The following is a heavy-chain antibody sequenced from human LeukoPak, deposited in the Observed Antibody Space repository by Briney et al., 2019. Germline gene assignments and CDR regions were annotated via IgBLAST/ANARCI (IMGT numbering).Heavy chain of an antibody. CDR2: MSASGGNT. J-gene: IGHJ4*02. Sequence: GVSLRLSRAASGFTFSTYAMSWVRQAPGKGLEWVSGMSASGGNTYYSDSVKGRFTISRDNSKNTLFLQMNSLRAEDTAVYYCAKDVRGVIAPTFDYWGQGTLVTVSS. D-gene: IGHD3-10*02. CDR1: GFTFSTYA. CDR3: AKDVRGVIAPTFDY. V-gene: IGHV3-23*01.